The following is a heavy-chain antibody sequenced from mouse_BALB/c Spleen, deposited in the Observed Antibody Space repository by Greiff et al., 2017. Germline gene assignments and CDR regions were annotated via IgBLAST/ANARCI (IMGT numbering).Heavy chain of an antibody. V-gene: IGHV1-9*01. CDR2: ILPGSGST. Sequence: QVQLKQSGAELMKPGASVKISCKATGYTFSSYWIEWVKQRPGHGLEWIGEILPGSGSTNYNEKFKGKATFTADTSSNTAYMQLSSLTSEDSAVYYCARRDGSSSFAYWGQGTLVTVSA. D-gene: IGHD1-1*01. J-gene: IGHJ3*01. CDR1: GYTFSSYW. CDR3: ARRDGSSSFAY.